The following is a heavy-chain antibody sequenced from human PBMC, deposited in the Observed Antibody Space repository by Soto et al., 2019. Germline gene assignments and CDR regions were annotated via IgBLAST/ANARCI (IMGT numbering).Heavy chain of an antibody. D-gene: IGHD2-8*01. CDR3: ASALKYCTNGVCYTGPKIYYYYGMDV. Sequence: GGSLRLSCAASGFTFSSYAMHWVRQAPGKGLEWVAVISYDGSNKYYADSVKGRFTISRDNSKNTLYLQMNSLRAEDTAVYYCASALKYCTNGVCYTGPKIYYYYGMDVWGQGTTVTVSS. CDR1: GFTFSSYA. J-gene: IGHJ6*02. V-gene: IGHV3-30-3*01. CDR2: ISYDGSNK.